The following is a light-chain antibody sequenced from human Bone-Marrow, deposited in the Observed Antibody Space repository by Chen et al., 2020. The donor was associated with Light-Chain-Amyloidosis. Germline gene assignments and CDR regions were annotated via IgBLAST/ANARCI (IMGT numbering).Light chain of an antibody. CDR2: EVT. J-gene: IGLJ1*01. CDR1: SSDLGGDNH. CDR3: SSYTITNTLV. V-gene: IGLV2-14*01. Sequence: QSALTQPASVSGSPGQSITISCTGTSSDLGGDNHVSWYQQHPDKAPKLMIYEVTNRPSWVPDRFSGSKSDNTASLTISGLQTEDDADYFCSSYTITNTLVFGSGTRVTVL.